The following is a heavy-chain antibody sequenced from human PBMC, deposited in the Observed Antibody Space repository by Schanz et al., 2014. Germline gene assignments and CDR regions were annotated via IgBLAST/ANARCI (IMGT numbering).Heavy chain of an antibody. CDR1: GYTFTSYG. V-gene: IGHV1-69*04. CDR2: IIPTHGIV. D-gene: IGHD3-16*01. Sequence: QVQLVQSGAEVKKPGASVKVSCKASGYTFTSYGINWVRQAPGQGLEWMGRIIPTHGIVNYAQRFQDRVRITADKSTSTAYMELSSLRSDDTAHYYCVRVPSRDVSFDLWGRGTLVTVSS. J-gene: IGHJ2*01. CDR3: VRVPSRDVSFDL.